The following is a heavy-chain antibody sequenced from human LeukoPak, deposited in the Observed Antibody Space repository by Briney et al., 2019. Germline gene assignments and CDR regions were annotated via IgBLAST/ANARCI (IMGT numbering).Heavy chain of an antibody. CDR1: GFTFSSYW. J-gene: IGHJ5*01. CDR3: AKPISGGLAVTADWFDP. D-gene: IGHD6-19*01. V-gene: IGHV3-74*01. Sequence: PGGSLRLSCAASGFTFSSYWMHWVRQAPRKGLVWVSRINSDGSSTSYADSVKGRFTISRDNAKNTLYLQMNSLRAEDTAVYYCAKPISGGLAVTADWFDPWGQGTLVVVSS. CDR2: INSDGSST.